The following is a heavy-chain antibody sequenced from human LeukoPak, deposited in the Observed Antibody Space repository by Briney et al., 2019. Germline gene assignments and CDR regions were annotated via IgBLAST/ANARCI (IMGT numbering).Heavy chain of an antibody. Sequence: GGSLRLSCAASGFTFDDYAMHWVRQAPGKGLEWVSGISWNSGSIGYADSVKGRFTISRDNAMNSLYLQMNSLRAEDTALYYCVKDIGRGRDGYNSFYYYGLDVWGQGTTVTVSS. CDR1: GFTFDDYA. CDR2: ISWNSGSI. J-gene: IGHJ6*02. V-gene: IGHV3-9*01. D-gene: IGHD5-24*01. CDR3: VKDIGRGRDGYNSFYYYGLDV.